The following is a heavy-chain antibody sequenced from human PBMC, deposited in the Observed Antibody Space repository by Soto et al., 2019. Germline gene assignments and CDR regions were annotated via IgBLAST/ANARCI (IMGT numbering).Heavy chain of an antibody. CDR3: ARDPLAGLLFAPTD. CDR1: GFAFSSYE. D-gene: IGHD3-10*01. J-gene: IGHJ4*02. Sequence: EVQLVESGGGLVQPGGSLRLSCAASGFAFSSYEMNWVRQAPGKGLEWVSYISSSGSTIYYADSVKGRFTISRDNAKNSLYLQMNSLRAEDTAVYYCARDPLAGLLFAPTDWGQGTLVTVSS. V-gene: IGHV3-48*03. CDR2: ISSSGSTI.